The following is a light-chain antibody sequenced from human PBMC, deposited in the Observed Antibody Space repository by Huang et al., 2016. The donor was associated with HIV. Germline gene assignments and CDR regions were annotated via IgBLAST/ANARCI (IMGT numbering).Light chain of an antibody. V-gene: IGKV1D-13*01. CDR3: QQFNHYPLT. Sequence: QLTQSPSSLSASVGDRVTITCRASQGSSNTLAWYQQKPGKAPKLLIYDASSLQTGAPSRFSGSGSGTDFTRTISSLQPEDCATYYCQQFNHYPLTFGGGTKVEIE. CDR2: DAS. CDR1: QGSSNT. J-gene: IGKJ4*01.